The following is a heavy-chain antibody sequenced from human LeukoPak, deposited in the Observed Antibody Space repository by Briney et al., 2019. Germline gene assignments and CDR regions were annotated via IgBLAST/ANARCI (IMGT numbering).Heavy chain of an antibody. D-gene: IGHD5-18*01. J-gene: IGHJ4*02. Sequence: GGSLRLSCAASGFTFSSYGMHWVRQAPGKGLEWVAVISYDGSNKYYADSVKGRFTISRDNSKNTLYLQVNSLRAEDTAVYYCAKIGIQLWLGEYYFDYWGQGTPVTVSS. CDR1: GFTFSSYG. V-gene: IGHV3-30*18. CDR3: AKIGIQLWLGEYYFDY. CDR2: ISYDGSNK.